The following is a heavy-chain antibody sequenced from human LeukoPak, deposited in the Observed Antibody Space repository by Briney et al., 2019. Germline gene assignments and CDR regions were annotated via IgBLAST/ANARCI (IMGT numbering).Heavy chain of an antibody. V-gene: IGHV3-30*02. Sequence: GGSLRLSCAASGFTFSSYGMHWVRQAPGKGLEWVAFIRYDGSNKYYADSVKGRFTISRDNSKNTLYLQMNSLRAEDTAVYYCAKGLGIAAAGDIDYWGQGTLVTVSS. D-gene: IGHD6-13*01. J-gene: IGHJ4*02. CDR3: AKGLGIAAAGDIDY. CDR1: GFTFSSYG. CDR2: IRYDGSNK.